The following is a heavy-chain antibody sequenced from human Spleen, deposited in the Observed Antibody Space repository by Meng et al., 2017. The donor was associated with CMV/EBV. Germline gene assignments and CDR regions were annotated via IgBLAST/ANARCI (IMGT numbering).Heavy chain of an antibody. V-gene: IGHV3-15*01. CDR2: IKSKTDGGTT. CDR3: TTTLAQGDY. Sequence: ETLSLTCAASGFTFSNAWMSWVRQAPGKGLEWVGRIKSKTDGGTTDYAAPVKGRFTISRDDSKNTLYLQMNSLKTEDTAVYYCTTTLAQGDYWGQGTLVTVSS. CDR1: GFTFSNAW. D-gene: IGHD1-1*01. J-gene: IGHJ4*02.